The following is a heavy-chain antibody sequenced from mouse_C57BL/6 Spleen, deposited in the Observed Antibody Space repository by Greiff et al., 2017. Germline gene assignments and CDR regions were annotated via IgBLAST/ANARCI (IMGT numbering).Heavy chain of an antibody. J-gene: IGHJ4*01. V-gene: IGHV1-69*01. D-gene: IGHD3-1*01. Sequence: QVQLQQPGAELVMPGASVKLSCKASGYTFTSYWMHWVKQRPGQGLEWIGEIDPSDSYTNSNQKFKGQSTLTVDKSSSTADMQLSSLTSEDAAVYYCARFGDSGAMDYWGQGTSVTVSS. CDR1: GYTFTSYW. CDR2: IDPSDSYT. CDR3: ARFGDSGAMDY.